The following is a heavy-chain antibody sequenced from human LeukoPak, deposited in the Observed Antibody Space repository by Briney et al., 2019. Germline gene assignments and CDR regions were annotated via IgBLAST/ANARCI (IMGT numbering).Heavy chain of an antibody. J-gene: IGHJ4*02. D-gene: IGHD3-22*01. CDR2: ISGSGTRT. CDR1: GFTVSSNF. CDR3: AKSGGGYLDY. Sequence: GGSLRLSCAASGFTVSSNFMSWVRQAPGRGLEWVSHISGSGTRTYYADSVKGRFTISGDNSKTTLYLQMNSLRAEDTAVYYCAKSGGGYLDYWGQGTLVTVSS. V-gene: IGHV3-23*01.